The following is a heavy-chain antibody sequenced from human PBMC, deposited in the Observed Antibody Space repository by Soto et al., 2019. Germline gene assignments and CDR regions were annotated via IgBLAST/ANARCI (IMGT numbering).Heavy chain of an antibody. CDR2: IYYSGKT. J-gene: IGHJ4*02. Sequence: QLQLQESGPGLVKPSETLSLTCTVSGGSIFGSDYYWGWIRQPPGKGLEWLGNIYYSGKTYSYPSLKSRVTISVDTSKNQFSLRLTSVTAADTAVYYCVDMRGQGLPRDWGQGILVTVSS. CDR3: VDMRGQGLPRD. D-gene: IGHD6-19*01. V-gene: IGHV4-39*01. CDR1: GGSIFGSDYY.